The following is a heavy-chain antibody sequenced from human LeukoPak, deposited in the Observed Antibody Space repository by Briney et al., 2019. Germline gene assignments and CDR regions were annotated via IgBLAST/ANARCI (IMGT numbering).Heavy chain of an antibody. CDR1: GFTFSSYA. V-gene: IGHV3-23*01. J-gene: IGHJ1*01. CDR2: ISGSGDYT. D-gene: IGHD2/OR15-2a*01. Sequence: GGSLRLSCAASGFTFSSYAITWVRQAPGKGLEWVSTISGSGDYTYYADSVKGRFTISRDNSKDTLFLQMNSLRAEDTAVYYCAKYCDSIRCEPRHFQHWGQGTLVTVSS. CDR3: AKYCDSIRCEPRHFQH.